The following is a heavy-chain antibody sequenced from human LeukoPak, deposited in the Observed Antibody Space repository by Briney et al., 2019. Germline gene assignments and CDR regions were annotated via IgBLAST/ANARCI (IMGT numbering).Heavy chain of an antibody. D-gene: IGHD2-8*01. J-gene: IGHJ4*02. CDR3: ARVPMVYARFFDY. CDR1: GGSFSGYY. CDR2: INHSGST. V-gene: IGHV4-34*01. Sequence: SETLSLTCAVYGGSFSGYYWSWIRQPPGKGLEWIGEINHSGSTNYNPSLKSRVTISVDTSKNQFSLKLSSVTAADTAVYYCARVPMVYARFFDYWGQGTLVTVSS.